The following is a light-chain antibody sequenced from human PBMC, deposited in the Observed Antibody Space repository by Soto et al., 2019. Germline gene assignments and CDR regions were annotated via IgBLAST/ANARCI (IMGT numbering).Light chain of an antibody. CDR1: QNVSSNY. V-gene: IGKV3-20*01. Sequence: EIVLTQSPGTLSLSPGERATLSCRASQNVSSNYLAWYQQRPGQAPRLLMYGAFIRATGIPDRISGSGSGTDFTVPISRLEPEDFAVYYCQYYGGYYGSSPRYTFGQGTKLDIK. CDR2: GAF. J-gene: IGKJ2*01. CDR3: QYYGGYYGSSPRYT.